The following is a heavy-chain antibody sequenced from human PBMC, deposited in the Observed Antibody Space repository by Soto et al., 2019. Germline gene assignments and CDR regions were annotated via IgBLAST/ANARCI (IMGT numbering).Heavy chain of an antibody. CDR3: ARSYSSSWYGDAFDI. V-gene: IGHV3-21*01. J-gene: IGHJ3*02. Sequence: EVKLVESGGGLVKPGGSLRLSCAASGFTFSSYSMNWVRQAPGKGLEWVSSISSSISYIYYADSVKGRFTISRDDAKNSLYLQMNSLRAEDTAVHYCARSYSSSWYGDAFDIWGQGTMVTVSS. CDR2: ISSSISYI. D-gene: IGHD6-13*01. CDR1: GFTFSSYS.